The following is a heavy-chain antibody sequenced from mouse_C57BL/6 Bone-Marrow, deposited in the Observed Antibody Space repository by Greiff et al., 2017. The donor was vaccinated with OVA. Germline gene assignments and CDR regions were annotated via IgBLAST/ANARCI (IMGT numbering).Heavy chain of an antibody. Sequence: EVHLVESGGGLVKPGGSLKLSCAASGFTFSSYAMSWVRQTPEKRLEWVATISAGGSYTYYPDNVKGRFTISRDNAKNNLYLQMSHLKSEDTAMYYCATVYYGNFFAYWGQGTLVTVSA. CDR1: GFTFSSYA. D-gene: IGHD2-1*01. CDR3: ATVYYGNFFAY. J-gene: IGHJ3*01. V-gene: IGHV5-4*01. CDR2: ISAGGSYT.